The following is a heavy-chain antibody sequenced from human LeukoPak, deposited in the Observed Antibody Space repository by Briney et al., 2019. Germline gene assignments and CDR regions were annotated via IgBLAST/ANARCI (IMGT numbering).Heavy chain of an antibody. Sequence: GGSLRLSCAASGFTFDDYAMHWVRQAPGKGLEWVSLISGDGGSTYYADSVKGRFTISRDNSKNTLHLQMNSLRAEDTAVYYCAKAPAPYDFWSGYYTGDYYYMDVWGKGTTVTVSS. CDR3: AKAPAPYDFWSGYYTGDYYYMDV. V-gene: IGHV3-43*02. D-gene: IGHD3-3*01. CDR1: GFTFDDYA. J-gene: IGHJ6*03. CDR2: ISGDGGST.